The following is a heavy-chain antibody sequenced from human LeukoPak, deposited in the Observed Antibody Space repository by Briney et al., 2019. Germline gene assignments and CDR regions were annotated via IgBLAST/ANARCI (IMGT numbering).Heavy chain of an antibody. J-gene: IGHJ6*02. CDR1: GYTFTSYG. V-gene: IGHV1-18*01. Sequence: GASVKVSCKASGYTFTSYGISWVRQAPGQGLEWMGWISAYNGNTNYAQKLQGRVTMTTDTSTSTAYMELRSLRSDDTAVYYCARGEGAAGNNYYYYYGMDVWGQGTTVTVPS. CDR2: ISAYNGNT. D-gene: IGHD6-13*01. CDR3: ARGEGAAGNNYYYYYGMDV.